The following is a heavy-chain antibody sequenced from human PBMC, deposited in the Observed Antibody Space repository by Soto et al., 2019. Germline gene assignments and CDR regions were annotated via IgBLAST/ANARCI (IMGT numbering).Heavy chain of an antibody. J-gene: IGHJ4*02. V-gene: IGHV4-59*01. CDR3: ARAPMVLSRSYFDS. Sequence: PAETLSLTCTVSGGSISNFSWSWIRQPPGKGLEWIGYISCSGNTNYNPSLKSRVSISVDTSKNQLSLNLTSVTAADTAVYYCARAPMVLSRSYFDSWGQGTPVTVSS. D-gene: IGHD2-8*01. CDR1: GGSISNFS. CDR2: ISCSGNT.